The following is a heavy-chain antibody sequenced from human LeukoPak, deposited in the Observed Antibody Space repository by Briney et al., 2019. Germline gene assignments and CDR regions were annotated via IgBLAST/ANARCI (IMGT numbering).Heavy chain of an antibody. CDR2: IYTSGST. J-gene: IGHJ4*02. V-gene: IGHV4-4*09. CDR3: ARYYYDSSGYLIDY. CDR1: GGPISSYY. Sequence: SETLSLTCTVSGGPISSYYWSWIRQPPGKGLEWIGYIYTSGSTNYNPSLKSRVTISVDTSKNQFSLKLSSVTAADTAVYYCARYYYDSSGYLIDYWGQGTLVTVSS. D-gene: IGHD3-22*01.